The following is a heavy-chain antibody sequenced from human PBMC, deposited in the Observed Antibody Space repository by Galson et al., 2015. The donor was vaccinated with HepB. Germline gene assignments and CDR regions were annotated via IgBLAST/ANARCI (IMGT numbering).Heavy chain of an antibody. J-gene: IGHJ3*02. CDR1: GSTFTSYG. CDR3: AREAGVVAVAGTGDAFDI. CDR2: ISAYNGNT. D-gene: IGHD6-19*01. V-gene: IGHV1-18*04. Sequence: SVKVSCKASGSTFTSYGISWVRQAPGQGLEWMGWISAYNGNTNYAQELQGRVTMTTDTSTSTAYMELRSLRSDDTAVYYCAREAGVVAVAGTGDAFDIWGQGTMVTVSS.